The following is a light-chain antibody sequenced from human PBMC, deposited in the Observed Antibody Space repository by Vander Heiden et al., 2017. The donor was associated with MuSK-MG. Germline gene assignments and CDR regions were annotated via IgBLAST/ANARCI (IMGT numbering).Light chain of an antibody. Sequence: DIQMTQSPSSLSASVGDRVTITCRASQSISSYLNWYQQKPGKAPKLLIYAASSLQSGVPSRFSGSGSGIDFTLTISRRQPEDFAPYYCQQSDSTPQWTFGQGTKVEIK. V-gene: IGKV1-39*01. CDR3: QQSDSTPQWT. CDR1: QSISSY. CDR2: AAS. J-gene: IGKJ1*01.